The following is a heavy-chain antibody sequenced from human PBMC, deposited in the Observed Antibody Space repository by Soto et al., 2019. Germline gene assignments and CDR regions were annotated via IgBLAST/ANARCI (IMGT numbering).Heavy chain of an antibody. CDR3: ARHELRFLEWLPYNWFDP. D-gene: IGHD3-3*01. J-gene: IGHJ5*02. CDR1: SGSVTSSSYY. V-gene: IGHV4-39*01. CDR2: IYYSGST. Sequence: SETLSLTCTVSSGSVTSSSYYWGWIRQPPGKGLEWIGSIYYSGSTYYNPSLKSRVTISVDTSKNQFSLKPSSVTAADTAVYYCARHELRFLEWLPYNWFDPWGQGTLVTVSS.